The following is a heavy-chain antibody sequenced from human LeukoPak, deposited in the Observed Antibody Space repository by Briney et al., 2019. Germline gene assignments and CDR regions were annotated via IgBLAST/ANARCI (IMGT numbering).Heavy chain of an antibody. CDR3: ARGDEYSSSSVSCYGMDV. D-gene: IGHD6-6*01. V-gene: IGHV1-8*01. Sequence: GASVKVSCKASGYTFTSYDINWVRQATGQGLEWMGWMNPNSGNTGYAQKFQGRVTMTRNTSISTAYMELSSLRSEDTAVYYCARGDEYSSSSVSCYGMDVWGQGTTVTVSS. CDR2: MNPNSGNT. CDR1: GYTFTSYD. J-gene: IGHJ6*02.